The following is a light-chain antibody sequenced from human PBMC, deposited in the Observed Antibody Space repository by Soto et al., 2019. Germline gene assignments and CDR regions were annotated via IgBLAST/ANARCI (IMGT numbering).Light chain of an antibody. CDR1: QSVSSSY. J-gene: IGKJ4*01. V-gene: IGKV3-20*01. CDR2: GAS. Sequence: EIVLTQSPGTLSLSPGERATLSCRTSQSVSSSYLGWYQQKPGQAPRLLISGASSRATGIPDRFSGSGSGTGLTLTISRLEPGDFAVSYCQQYGSSPLTFGGGTKVEIK. CDR3: QQYGSSPLT.